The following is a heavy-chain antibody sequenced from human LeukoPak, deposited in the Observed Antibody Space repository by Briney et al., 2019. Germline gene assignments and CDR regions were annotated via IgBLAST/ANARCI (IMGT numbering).Heavy chain of an antibody. CDR1: GGSISSGGYY. J-gene: IGHJ4*02. Sequence: SETLSLTCTVSGGSISSGGYYWSWIRQHPGKGLEWIGYIYYSGSTYYNPSLKSRVTISVDTSKNQFSLKLSSVTAADTAVYYCARVSAAADYGGNPPFDYWGQGTLVTVSS. CDR2: IYYSGST. CDR3: ARVSAAADYGGNPPFDY. V-gene: IGHV4-31*03. D-gene: IGHD4-23*01.